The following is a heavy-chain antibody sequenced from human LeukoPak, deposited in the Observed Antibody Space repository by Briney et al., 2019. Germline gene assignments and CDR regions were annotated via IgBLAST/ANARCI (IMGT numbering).Heavy chain of an antibody. V-gene: IGHV3-7*01. CDR1: GFTFSNYW. D-gene: IGHD6-13*01. Sequence: PGGSLRLSCVASGFTFSNYWMSWVRQAPGKGLEWVANIKEDGSEKYYVDSVKGRFTISRDNARNSLYLQMNSLGAEDTAVYYCASGRQLGYWGQGTLVTVSS. J-gene: IGHJ4*02. CDR2: IKEDGSEK. CDR3: ASGRQLGY.